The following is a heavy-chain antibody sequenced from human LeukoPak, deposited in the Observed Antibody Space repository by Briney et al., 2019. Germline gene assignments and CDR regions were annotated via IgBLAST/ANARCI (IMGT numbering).Heavy chain of an antibody. CDR3: ARGNYYDSSAYYPQ. V-gene: IGHV4-39*07. D-gene: IGHD3-22*01. Sequence: KTSETLSLTCTVSGGSISSSSYYWGWIRQPPGKGLEWIGSIYYSGSTYYNPSLKSRVTISVDTSKNQFSLKLSSVTAADAAVYYCARGNYYDSSAYYPQWGQGTLVTVSS. CDR2: IYYSGST. J-gene: IGHJ4*02. CDR1: GGSISSSSYY.